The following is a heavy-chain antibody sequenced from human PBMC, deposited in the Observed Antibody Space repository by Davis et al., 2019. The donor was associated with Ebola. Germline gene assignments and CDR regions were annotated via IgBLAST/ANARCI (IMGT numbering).Heavy chain of an antibody. J-gene: IGHJ4*02. Sequence: ASVKVSCKASGYTFTRYGISWLRQAPGQGLEWMGRIDPSTGSTNYAQRFQGRVTMTRDTSIRTLYMELNRLKSDDTAIYYCARVNTFCGGDCYSYWGQGTQVTVSS. CDR2: IDPSTGST. CDR3: ARVNTFCGGDCYSY. V-gene: IGHV1-2*06. D-gene: IGHD2-21*02. CDR1: GYTFTRYG.